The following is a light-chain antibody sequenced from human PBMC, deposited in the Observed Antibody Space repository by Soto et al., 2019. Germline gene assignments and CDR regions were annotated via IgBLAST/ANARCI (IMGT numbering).Light chain of an antibody. J-gene: IGKJ1*01. CDR1: QSVSSY. V-gene: IGKV3-15*01. CDR3: QQYQNLWT. CDR2: DAS. Sequence: DIVLTQSPALMSLSPGESYTLSCRASQSVSSYLPWCQQKPGQAPRFLTYDASSRATGIPARFSGSGSGTEFTLTINSLQSEDFAVYYCQQYQNLWTFGQGTKVDIK.